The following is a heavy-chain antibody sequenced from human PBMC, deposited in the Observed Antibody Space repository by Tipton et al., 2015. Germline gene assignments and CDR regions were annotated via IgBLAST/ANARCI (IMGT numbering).Heavy chain of an antibody. J-gene: IGHJ5*02. V-gene: IGHV4-4*07. Sequence: GNTNYSPSLKSRVTMSVDTSSNQFSLNLGSVTAADTAIYYCARELQTYSSQNADITWGQGILVTVSS. D-gene: IGHD5-12*01. CDR3: ARELQTYSSQNADIT. CDR2: GNT.